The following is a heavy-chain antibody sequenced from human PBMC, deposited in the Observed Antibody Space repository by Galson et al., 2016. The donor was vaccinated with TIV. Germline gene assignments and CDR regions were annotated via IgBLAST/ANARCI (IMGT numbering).Heavy chain of an antibody. CDR1: GFTFSDYS. CDR3: ATGLVPPAIDY. J-gene: IGHJ4*02. CDR2: IRCSGITT. Sequence: SLRLSCAASGFTFSDYSMSWIRQAPGKGLEWISYIRCSGITTYYADSVKGRFTISRDNAQNSLFLHMNSLRAEDTAVYYCATGLVPPAIDYWGQGNLLTVSS. D-gene: IGHD2-2*02. V-gene: IGHV3-11*01.